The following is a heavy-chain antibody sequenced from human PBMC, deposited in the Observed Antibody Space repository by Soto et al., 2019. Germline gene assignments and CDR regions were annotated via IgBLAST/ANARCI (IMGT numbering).Heavy chain of an antibody. CDR2: IGTAGDT. CDR3: ARASLAWSLDP. J-gene: IGHJ5*02. D-gene: IGHD3-3*01. CDR1: GFTFSSYD. Sequence: EVQLVESGGGWVQPGASLRLSCAASGFTFSSYDMHWVRQATGKGLEWVSAIGTAGDTYYPGSVKGRFTISRENAKNSLYLQMNSLRAGDAAVYDWARASLAWSLDPWGQGTLVTVSS. V-gene: IGHV3-13*04.